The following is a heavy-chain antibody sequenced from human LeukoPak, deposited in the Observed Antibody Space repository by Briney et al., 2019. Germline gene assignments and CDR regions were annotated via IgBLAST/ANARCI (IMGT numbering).Heavy chain of an antibody. CDR2: IIPIFGTA. D-gene: IGHD2-15*01. V-gene: IGHV1-69*05. Sequence: VASVKVSCKASGGTFISYAISWVRQAPGQGLEWMGGIIPIFGTANYAQKFQGRVTITTDESTSTAYMELSSLRSEDTAVYYCASGEVVASRPFFDYWGQGTLVTVSS. CDR1: GGTFISYA. CDR3: ASGEVVASRPFFDY. J-gene: IGHJ4*02.